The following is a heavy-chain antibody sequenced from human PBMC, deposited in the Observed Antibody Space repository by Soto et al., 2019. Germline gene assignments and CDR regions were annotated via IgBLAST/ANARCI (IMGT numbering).Heavy chain of an antibody. CDR2: IIPIFGTA. CDR3: ARWSGAVAAPHGYYYYYGMDV. V-gene: IGHV1-69*13. Sequence: GASVKVSCKASGGTFSSYAISWVRQAPGQGLEWMGGIIPIFGTANYAQKFQGRVTITADESTSTAYMELSSLRSEDTAVYYCARWSGAVAAPHGYYYYYGMDVWGQGTTVTVSS. J-gene: IGHJ6*02. D-gene: IGHD6-19*01. CDR1: GGTFSSYA.